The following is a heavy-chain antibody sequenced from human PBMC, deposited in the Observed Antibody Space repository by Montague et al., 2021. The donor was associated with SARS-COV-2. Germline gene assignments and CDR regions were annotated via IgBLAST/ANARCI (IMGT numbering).Heavy chain of an antibody. Sequence: TLSLTCTVSGGSISSGSFYWSWIRQPAGKGLEWIGRIYTNGGTNYHPSLKSRVTIPIDTSKNQFSLRLSSVTAADTAVYYCARWDYDFWSCSSRGLDVWGQGTTVTVSS. CDR3: ARWDYDFWSCSSRGLDV. CDR1: GGSISSGSFY. J-gene: IGHJ6*02. D-gene: IGHD3-3*01. CDR2: IYTNGGT. V-gene: IGHV4-61*02.